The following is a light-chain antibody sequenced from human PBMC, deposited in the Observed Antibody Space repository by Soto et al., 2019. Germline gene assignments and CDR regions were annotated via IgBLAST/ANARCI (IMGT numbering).Light chain of an antibody. CDR2: DVS. Sequence: QSALTQPASVSGSPGQSITISCTGTSSDVGGYNYVSWYQQHPGKAPKLMIYDVSNRPSGVSNRFSGSKSGNTASLTISGLLAEDEAEYYCSSYTSSSTLYVFGTGTKLTVL. CDR3: SSYTSSSTLYV. J-gene: IGLJ1*01. CDR1: SSDVGGYNY. V-gene: IGLV2-14*01.